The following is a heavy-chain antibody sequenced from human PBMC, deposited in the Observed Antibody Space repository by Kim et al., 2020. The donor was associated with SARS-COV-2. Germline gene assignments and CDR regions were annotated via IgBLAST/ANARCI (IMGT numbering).Heavy chain of an antibody. J-gene: IGHJ1*01. V-gene: IGHV1-2*02. CDR3: ARDWTRWWDL. CDR2: INPNSGGT. D-gene: IGHD2-15*01. Sequence: ASVKVSCKASGYMFTGFFLHWVRQAPGQGLEWLGWINPNSGGTTYARKFQDRVTMTRDTSTSTAYMELSRLRSDDTAVYYCARDWTRWWDLWGEGTLVTVPP. CDR1: GYMFTGFF.